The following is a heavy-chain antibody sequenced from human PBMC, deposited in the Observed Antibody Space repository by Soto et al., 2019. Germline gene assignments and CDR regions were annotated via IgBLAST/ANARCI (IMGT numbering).Heavy chain of an antibody. Sequence: QVQLVESGGGVVQPGRSLRLSCAASGFTFSSYGMHWVRQAPGKGLEWVAVIWYDGSNKYYADSVKGRFTISRDNSTNTLYLQMNSLRAEDTAVYYCARGKGGSYFFDYWGQGTLVTVSS. CDR1: GFTFSSYG. CDR2: IWYDGSNK. V-gene: IGHV3-33*01. J-gene: IGHJ4*02. D-gene: IGHD1-26*01. CDR3: ARGKGGSYFFDY.